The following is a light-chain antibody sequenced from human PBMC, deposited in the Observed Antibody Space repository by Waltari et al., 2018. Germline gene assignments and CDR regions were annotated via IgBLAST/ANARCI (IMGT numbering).Light chain of an antibody. V-gene: IGLV1-47*01. CDR3: STWNNDLGGFVL. CDR1: TSNIARNF. Sequence: QSVLTQPPSVSGTSGPTITIPCSGSTSNIARNFVDWYQQLPGAPPRLLIYRNDQRPSGIPDLFSGSKSGTSASLAISGLRSDDEGDYFCSTWNNDLGGFVLFGEGTRLTVL. J-gene: IGLJ2*01. CDR2: RND.